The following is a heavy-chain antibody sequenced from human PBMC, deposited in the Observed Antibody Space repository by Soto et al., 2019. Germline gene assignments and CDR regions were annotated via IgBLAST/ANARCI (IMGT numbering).Heavy chain of an antibody. CDR2: ISGSGGST. D-gene: IGHD6-13*01. Sequence: EVQLLESGGGLVQPGGSLRLSWAASGFTFSSYARSGVRQAPGKGREWASAISGSGGSTYYADSVKGRFTISRDNSKNTLYLQMNSLRAEDTAVYYCAKNPGIAAAGTRFDPWGQGTLVTVSS. CDR3: AKNPGIAAAGTRFDP. J-gene: IGHJ5*02. CDR1: GFTFSSYA. V-gene: IGHV3-23*01.